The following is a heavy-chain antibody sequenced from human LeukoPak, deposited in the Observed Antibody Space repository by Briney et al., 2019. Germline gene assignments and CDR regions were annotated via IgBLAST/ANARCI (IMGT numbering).Heavy chain of an antibody. CDR1: GYTFTSYD. CDR3: ARDGDYYMRSWFDP. J-gene: IGHJ5*02. V-gene: IGHV1-18*01. CDR2: ISAYNDNT. Sequence: ASVKVSCKASGYTFTSYDIGWVRQAPGQGLEWMGWISAYNDNTNYSQKLQGRVTMTTDTSTSTAYMDLRSMISDDTAVYYCARDGDYYMRSWFDPWGQGTLVTVSS. D-gene: IGHD4-17*01.